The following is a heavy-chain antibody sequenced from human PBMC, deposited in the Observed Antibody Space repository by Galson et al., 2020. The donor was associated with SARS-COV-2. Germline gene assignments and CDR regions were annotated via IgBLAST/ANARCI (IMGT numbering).Heavy chain of an antibody. V-gene: IGHV3-7*01. CDR1: GFTFNRYW. CDR2: VKQDGSEK. D-gene: IGHD3-3*01. J-gene: IGHJ4*02. Sequence: GESLKISCVASGFTFNRYWMNWVRQAPGKGLEWVANVKQDGSEKYYVDSVKGRFTISRDNAKNSLYLRMNILRDEDTAVYYCARDLAYDFWTGHSHWGQGTLVTVSS. CDR3: ARDLAYDFWTGHSH.